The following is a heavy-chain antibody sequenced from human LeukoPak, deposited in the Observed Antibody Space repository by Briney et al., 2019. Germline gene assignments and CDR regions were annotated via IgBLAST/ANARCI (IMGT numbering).Heavy chain of an antibody. Sequence: ASVKVSCKASGYTFTSYGISWVRQAPGQGLEWMGWISAYNGSTNYAQKLQGRVTMTTDTSTSTAYMELRSLRSDDTAVYYCARGVTQYSGSYYNYYYYYMDVWGKGTTVTVSS. CDR2: ISAYNGST. CDR3: ARGVTQYSGSYYNYYYYYMDV. CDR1: GYTFTSYG. D-gene: IGHD1-26*01. J-gene: IGHJ6*03. V-gene: IGHV1-18*01.